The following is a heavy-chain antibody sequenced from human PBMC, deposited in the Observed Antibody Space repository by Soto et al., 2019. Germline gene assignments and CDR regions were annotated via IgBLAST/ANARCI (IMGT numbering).Heavy chain of an antibody. CDR1: GGSISSGGYS. V-gene: IGHV4-30-2*01. D-gene: IGHD2-15*01. J-gene: IGHJ2*01. CDR2: IYHSGST. Sequence: PSETLSLTCAVSGGSISSGGYSWSWILQPPGKGLKWIGYIYHSGSTYYNPSLKSRVTISVDRSKNQFSLKLSSVTAADTAVYYCARAGSGPPWHWYFDLWGRGTLVTVSS. CDR3: ARAGSGPPWHWYFDL.